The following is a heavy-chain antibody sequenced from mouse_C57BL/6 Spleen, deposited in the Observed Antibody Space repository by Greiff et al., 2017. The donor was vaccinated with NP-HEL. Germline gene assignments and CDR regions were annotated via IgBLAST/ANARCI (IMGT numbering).Heavy chain of an antibody. J-gene: IGHJ3*01. CDR2: IDPSDSYT. D-gene: IGHD4-1*01. CDR1: GYTFTSYW. Sequence: QVQLKQPGAELVKPGASVKLSCKASGYTFTSYWMQWVKQRPGQGLEWIGEIDPSDSYTNYNQKFKGKATLTVDTSSSTAYMQLSSLTSEDSAVYYCAREGLGSAWFAYWGQGTLVTVSA. CDR3: AREGLGSAWFAY. V-gene: IGHV1-50*01.